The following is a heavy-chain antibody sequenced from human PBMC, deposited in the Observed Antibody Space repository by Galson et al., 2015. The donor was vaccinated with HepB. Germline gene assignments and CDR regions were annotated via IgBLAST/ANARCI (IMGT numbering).Heavy chain of an antibody. J-gene: IGHJ6*03. Sequence: SETLSLTCTVRGGSIASHYWSWIRQPAGKGLEWIGHIYSSGSSSYNPSLKSRVTMSVDTSKNQLSLRLRSVTAADTAVYYCARDCRFAAPPYSYYYMDVWGKGTTVTVSS. CDR1: GGSIASHY. CDR3: ARDCRFAAPPYSYYYMDV. D-gene: IGHD4-11*01. V-gene: IGHV4-4*07. CDR2: IYSSGSS.